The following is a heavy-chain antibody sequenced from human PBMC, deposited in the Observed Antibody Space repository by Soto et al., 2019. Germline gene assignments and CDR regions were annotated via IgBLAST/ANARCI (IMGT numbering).Heavy chain of an antibody. D-gene: IGHD6-19*01. Sequence: QVQLVQSGAEVKKPGASVKVSCKASGYTFTSYGISWVRQAPGQGLEWMGWISAYNGNTNYAQKLQGRVTMTTDTSTSTAYRELRSLRSDDTAVYYCARDGNRYSSGWTIYYYYGMDVWGQGTTVTVSS. CDR1: GYTFTSYG. CDR2: ISAYNGNT. CDR3: ARDGNRYSSGWTIYYYYGMDV. J-gene: IGHJ6*02. V-gene: IGHV1-18*04.